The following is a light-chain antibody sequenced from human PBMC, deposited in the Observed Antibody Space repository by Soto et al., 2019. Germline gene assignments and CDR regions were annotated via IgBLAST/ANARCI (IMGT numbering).Light chain of an antibody. J-gene: IGKJ2*01. CDR2: DAS. V-gene: IGKV3-20*01. CDR3: QQYARPPFA. CDR1: QRISNSY. Sequence: EIVLTQSPGTLSLSPGERATLSCRASQRISNSYLAWYQQKPGQAPRLLLYDASSRATGIPDRVSGSGYGTDFTLTISRLEPDDFAVYYCQQYARPPFAFGQGTKVEIK.